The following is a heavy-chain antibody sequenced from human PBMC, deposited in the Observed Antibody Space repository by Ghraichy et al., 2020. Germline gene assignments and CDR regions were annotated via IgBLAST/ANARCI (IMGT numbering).Heavy chain of an antibody. J-gene: IGHJ5*02. CDR3: ARHAVAYSSSLGWFDP. CDR2: IYYSGST. V-gene: IGHV4-39*01. D-gene: IGHD6-6*01. CDR1: GGSISSSSYY. Sequence: SETLSLTCTVSGGSISSSSYYWGWIRQPPGKGLEWIGSIYYSGSTYYNPSLKSRVTISVDTSKNQFSLKLSSVTAADTAVYYCARHAVAYSSSLGWFDPWGQGTLVTVSS.